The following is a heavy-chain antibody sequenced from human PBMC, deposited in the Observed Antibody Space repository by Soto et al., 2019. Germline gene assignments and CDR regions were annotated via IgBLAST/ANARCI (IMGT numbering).Heavy chain of an antibody. CDR1: GGSISSYY. CDR2: IYYSGST. V-gene: IGHV4-59*08. D-gene: IGHD3-3*01. J-gene: IGHJ4*02. Sequence: SETLSLTCTVSGGSISSYYWSWIRQPPGKGLEWIGYIYYSGSTNYNPSLKSRVTISVDTSKNQFSLKLSSVTAADTAVYYCARQGPNNDLETNFSPPEYWGQGMLVTVSS. CDR3: ARQGPNNDLETNFSPPEY.